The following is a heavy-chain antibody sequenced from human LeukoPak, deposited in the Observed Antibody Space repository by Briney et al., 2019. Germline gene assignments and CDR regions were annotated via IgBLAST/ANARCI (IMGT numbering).Heavy chain of an antibody. CDR3: ARDRSNYYGRSYYMDV. CDR2: ISSSSSYI. J-gene: IGHJ6*03. V-gene: IGHV3-21*01. D-gene: IGHD3-10*01. Sequence: GGSLRLSCAASGFTFSSYSMNWVRQAPGKGLEWVSAISSSSSYIYYADSVKGRFTISRDNAKNSLYLQMNSLRAEDTAVYYCARDRSNYYGRSYYMDVWGKGTTVTVSS. CDR1: GFTFSSYS.